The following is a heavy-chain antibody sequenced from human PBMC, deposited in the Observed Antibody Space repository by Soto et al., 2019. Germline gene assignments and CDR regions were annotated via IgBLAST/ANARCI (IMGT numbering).Heavy chain of an antibody. CDR2: ISDSGHTI. J-gene: IGHJ4*02. V-gene: IGHV3-48*03. D-gene: IGHD6-19*01. CDR1: GFTFNSYE. CDR3: ARIGAGGWDIPFDV. Sequence: EVQLVESGGRLVQPGGSLRLSCAASGFTFNSYEMTWVRQAPGKGLEWISYISDSGHTIHYADSVKGRFTISRDSADISLYLQMDSLRAEDTAVYYCARIGAGGWDIPFDVWGQGTLVTVSS.